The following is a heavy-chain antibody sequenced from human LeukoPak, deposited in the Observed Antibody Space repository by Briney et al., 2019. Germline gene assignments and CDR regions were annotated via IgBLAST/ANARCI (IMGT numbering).Heavy chain of an antibody. D-gene: IGHD6-19*01. CDR1: GGSFSGYY. V-gene: IGHV4-59*10. CDR2: IYTSGST. CDR3: ARGRAVAAYYYYYMDV. J-gene: IGHJ6*03. Sequence: SETLSLTCAVYGGSFSGYYWSWIRQPAGKGLEWIGRIYTSGSTNHNPSLKSRVTMSVDKSKNQLSLKLSSVTAADTAVYYCARGRAVAAYYYYYMDVWGKGTTVTISS.